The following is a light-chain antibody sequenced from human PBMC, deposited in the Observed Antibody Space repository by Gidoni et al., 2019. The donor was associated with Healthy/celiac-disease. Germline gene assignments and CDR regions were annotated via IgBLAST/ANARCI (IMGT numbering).Light chain of an antibody. Sequence: SYELTQPPSVSVSPGQTASITCSGDKLGDKYACWYQQKPGHSPVLVIYQDSKRPSGIPERFSGSNSGNTATLTISGTQAMDEADYYCQAWDSSTAGRVFGGGTKLTVL. J-gene: IGLJ3*02. CDR1: KLGDKY. CDR2: QDS. CDR3: QAWDSSTAGRV. V-gene: IGLV3-1*01.